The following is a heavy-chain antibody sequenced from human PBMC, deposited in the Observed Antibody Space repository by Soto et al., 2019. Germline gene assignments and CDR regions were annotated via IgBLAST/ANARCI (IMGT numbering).Heavy chain of an antibody. D-gene: IGHD3-10*01. CDR3: ARGFGRFNY. J-gene: IGHJ4*02. Sequence: EVQLLESGGGLVQPGGSLRLSCGVSGFPFNVFEMNWVRQPPGKGLECLAYIDGSGTTKKYADSVRGRFTISRDNPNNSLFLQMSSLSAADTAIYYCARGFGRFNYWGQGTLVSVSS. CDR2: IDGSGTTK. V-gene: IGHV3-48*03. CDR1: GFPFNVFE.